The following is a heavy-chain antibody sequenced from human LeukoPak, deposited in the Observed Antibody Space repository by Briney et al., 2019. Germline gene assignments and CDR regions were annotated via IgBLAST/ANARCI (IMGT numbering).Heavy chain of an antibody. CDR2: IKSKTDGGTT. J-gene: IGHJ4*02. D-gene: IGHD4-17*01. CDR3: TTLYGDYGEDY. V-gene: IGHV3-15*01. Sequence: GGSLRLSCAASGFTFSNAWMSWVRQAPGKGLEWVGRIKSKTDGGTTDYAAPVKGRFTISRDDSKNTMYLQMNSLKTEDTAVYYCTTLYGDYGEDYWGQGTLVTVSS. CDR1: GFTFSNAW.